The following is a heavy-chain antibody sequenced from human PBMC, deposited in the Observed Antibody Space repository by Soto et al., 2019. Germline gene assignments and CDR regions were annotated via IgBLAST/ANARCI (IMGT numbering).Heavy chain of an antibody. CDR2: ISAYNGNT. CDR3: ARRYGSAIDY. CDR1: GYTFTNFG. Sequence: ASVKVSCKASGYTFTNFGISWARQAPGQGLEWMGWISAYNGNTNYAQKFQGRVTMTTDTSTSTAYMEVRSLRFDDTAVYYCARRYGSAIDYWGQGTLVTVSS. D-gene: IGHD1-26*01. V-gene: IGHV1-18*01. J-gene: IGHJ4*02.